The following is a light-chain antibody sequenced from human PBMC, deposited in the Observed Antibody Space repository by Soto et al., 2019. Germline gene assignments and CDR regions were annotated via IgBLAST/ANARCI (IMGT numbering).Light chain of an antibody. J-gene: IGLJ1*01. CDR3: SSYTSSSTLGV. Sequence: QSALTQPASVSGSPGQSITISCTGTSSYVGGYNYVSWYQQHPGKAPKLMIYDVSNRPSGVSNRFSGSKSGNTASLTISGLQPEDEADYYCSSYTSSSTLGVFGTGTKVTVL. V-gene: IGLV2-14*01. CDR1: SSYVGGYNY. CDR2: DVS.